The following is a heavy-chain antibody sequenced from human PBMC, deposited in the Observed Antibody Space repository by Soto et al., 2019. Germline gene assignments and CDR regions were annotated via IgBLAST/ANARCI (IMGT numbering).Heavy chain of an antibody. V-gene: IGHV1-69*01. CDR1: GGSFSYYA. Sequence: QVQLVQSGAEVRRTGSSVKVSCKASGGSFSYYAINWVRQGPGQGLEWMGGIIPLFATTNYAQNFQGRVTITADESTKTVYMELNSLRSEDTAVYFCARSGEAYYDVLTGYYKGSWFDPWGQGTLVTVSS. CDR3: ARSGEAYYDVLTGYYKGSWFDP. D-gene: IGHD3-9*01. CDR2: IIPLFATT. J-gene: IGHJ5*02.